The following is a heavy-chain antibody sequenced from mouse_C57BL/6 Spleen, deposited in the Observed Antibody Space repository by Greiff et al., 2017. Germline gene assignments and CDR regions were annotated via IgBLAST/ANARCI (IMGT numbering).Heavy chain of an antibody. CDR2: IDPSDSYT. CDR3: AKGYDYDAYYFDY. CDR1: GYTFTSYW. J-gene: IGHJ2*01. D-gene: IGHD2-4*01. Sequence: VQLQQPGAELVMPGASVKLSCKASGYTFTSYWMPWVKQRPGQGLEWIGEIDPSDSYTNYNQKFKGKSTLTVDKSSSTAYMQLSSLTSEDSAVYYCAKGYDYDAYYFDYWGQGTTLTVSS. V-gene: IGHV1-69*01.